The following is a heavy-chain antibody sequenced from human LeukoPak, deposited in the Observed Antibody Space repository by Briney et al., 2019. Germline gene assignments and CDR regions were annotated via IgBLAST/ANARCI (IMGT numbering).Heavy chain of an antibody. J-gene: IGHJ4*02. CDR1: GGSFSGYY. CDR2: INHSGST. D-gene: IGHD3-3*01. Sequence: SETLSLTCAVYGGSFSGYYWSWIRQPPGKGLEWIGEINHSGSTNYNPSLKSRVTISVDTSKNQFSLKLSSVTAADTAVYYCARGLRFLEWSYFDYWGQGTLVTVSS. V-gene: IGHV4-34*01. CDR3: ARGLRFLEWSYFDY.